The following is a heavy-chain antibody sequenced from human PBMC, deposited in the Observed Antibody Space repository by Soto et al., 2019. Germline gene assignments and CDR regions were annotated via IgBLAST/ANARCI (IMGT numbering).Heavy chain of an antibody. V-gene: IGHV3-23*01. D-gene: IGHD2-8*01. J-gene: IGHJ6*02. Sequence: GGALRLSCAASGFTFSSYAMSWVRQAPGKGQEWVSAISGSGGSTYYADSVKGRFTISRDNSKNTLYLQMNSLRAEDTAVYYCAKELMDPRIDYYYYYGMDVWGQGTTVTVSS. CDR1: GFTFSSYA. CDR3: AKELMDPRIDYYYYYGMDV. CDR2: ISGSGGST.